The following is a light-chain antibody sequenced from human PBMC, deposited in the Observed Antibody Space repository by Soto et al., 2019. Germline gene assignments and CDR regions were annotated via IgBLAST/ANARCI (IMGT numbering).Light chain of an antibody. CDR2: HTS. J-gene: IGKJ5*01. Sequence: EIVLTQSPATLSSSPGERATLSCRASQTVNSRLAWYQHKPGQAPRLLIYHTSNRATGIPARFSGSGSGTDFTLTISSLEPEDFAVYYCHQRQSWLFTFGQGTRLEI. CDR1: QTVNSR. CDR3: HQRQSWLFT. V-gene: IGKV3-11*01.